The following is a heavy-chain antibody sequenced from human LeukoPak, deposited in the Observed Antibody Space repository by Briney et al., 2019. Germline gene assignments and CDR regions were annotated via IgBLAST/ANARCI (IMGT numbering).Heavy chain of an antibody. CDR3: ARDTSYNYGAHAMDV. CDR1: GFAFSSYE. V-gene: IGHV3-48*03. D-gene: IGHD4/OR15-4a*01. CDR2: ISSSGRTK. J-gene: IGHJ6*02. Sequence: GGSLRLSCAASGFAFSSYEMNWVRQAPGKGLEWVSYISSSGRTKFYADSVKGRFTISRDNAKNTLYLQLNSLRGEDTAIYYCARDTSYNYGAHAMDVWGQGTTVTVSS.